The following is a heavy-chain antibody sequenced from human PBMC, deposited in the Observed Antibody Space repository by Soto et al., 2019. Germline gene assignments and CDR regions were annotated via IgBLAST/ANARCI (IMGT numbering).Heavy chain of an antibody. J-gene: IGHJ2*01. Sequence: PSETLSLTCTVSGGSILNGGHYWSWIRQPPGKGLEWIGEINHSGSTNYNPSLKSRVTISVDTSKNQFSLKLSSVTAADTAVYYCARVQGPDLRGWLSYWYFDLWGRGTLVTVSS. V-gene: IGHV4-34*01. CDR2: INHSGST. D-gene: IGHD6-19*01. CDR3: ARVQGPDLRGWLSYWYFDL. CDR1: GGSILNGGHY.